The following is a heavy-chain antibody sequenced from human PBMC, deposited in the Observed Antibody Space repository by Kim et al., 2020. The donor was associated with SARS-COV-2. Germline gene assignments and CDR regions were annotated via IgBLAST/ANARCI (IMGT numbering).Heavy chain of an antibody. CDR2: ISRGGSAI. V-gene: IGHV3-48*02. CDR1: GLTFSTTD. Sequence: GGSLRLSCAVSGLTFSTTDMHWVRQAPGKGLEWVAYISRGGSAIVYADSVKGRFTISRDEAKNSIFLQMNSLRDEDTAVYYCARERTVFDYWGQGTLVTVSS. CDR3: ARERTVFDY. D-gene: IGHD1-1*01. J-gene: IGHJ4*02.